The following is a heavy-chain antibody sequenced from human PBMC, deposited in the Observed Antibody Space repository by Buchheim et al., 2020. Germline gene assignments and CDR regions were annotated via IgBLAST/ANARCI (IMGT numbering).Heavy chain of an antibody. CDR2: IYYSGST. D-gene: IGHD2-21*01. CDR1: GGSISGYY. V-gene: IGHV4-59*01. CDR3: ARDRIPYYMDV. J-gene: IGHJ6*03. Sequence: QVQLQESGPGLVKPSETLSLTCTVSGGSISGYYWSWIRQSPGKGLEWIGSIYYSGSTNYNPSLKSRVSISVDTSKNQFPLKLSSVTAADTAVYYCARDRIPYYMDVWGKGTT.